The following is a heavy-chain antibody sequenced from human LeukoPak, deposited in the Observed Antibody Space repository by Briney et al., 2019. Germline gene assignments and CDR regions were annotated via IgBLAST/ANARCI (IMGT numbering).Heavy chain of an antibody. CDR2: IYPGDSDT. V-gene: IGHV5-51*01. CDR3: ASPQGY. Sequence: GWVRQSPGRGLEWMGIIYPGDSDTRYSPSFQGQVTISADKSISTAYLQWSSLKASDTAMYYCASPQGYWGQGTLVTVSS. J-gene: IGHJ4*02.